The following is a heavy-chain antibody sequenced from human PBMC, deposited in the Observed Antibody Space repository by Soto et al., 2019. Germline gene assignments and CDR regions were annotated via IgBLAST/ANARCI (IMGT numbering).Heavy chain of an antibody. V-gene: IGHV3-30*18. Sequence: QVQLVESGGGVVQPGRSLRLSCVGSEFTFSRHGMHWVRQAPGKGLEWVAVITYDGSKKYYADSVKGRFTISRDNSQNTLDLQMNSLRPEDTAVYYCAKARYYDSFAFDYWGQGSLVTVSS. CDR1: EFTFSRHG. CDR3: AKARYYDSFAFDY. CDR2: ITYDGSKK. D-gene: IGHD3-22*01. J-gene: IGHJ4*02.